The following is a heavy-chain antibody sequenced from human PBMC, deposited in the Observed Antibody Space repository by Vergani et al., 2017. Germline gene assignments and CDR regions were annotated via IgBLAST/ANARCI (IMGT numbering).Heavy chain of an antibody. Sequence: QVQLQESGPGLVKPSQTLSLTCTVSGPSISDRTPYWSWIRQSAGKGLEWLGRIHLSGSTNYNPPLKGRVTISVNTSKNQFSLYLSSVTAADTAVYYCAREDPSVDYENTGYLHYWGQGTLVTVSS. CDR1: GPSISDRTPY. CDR2: IHLSGST. J-gene: IGHJ4*02. CDR3: AREDPSVDYENTGYLHY. V-gene: IGHV4-61*02. D-gene: IGHD3-22*01.